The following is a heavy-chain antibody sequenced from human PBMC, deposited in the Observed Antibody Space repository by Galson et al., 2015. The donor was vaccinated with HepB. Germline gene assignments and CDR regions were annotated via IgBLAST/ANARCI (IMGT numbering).Heavy chain of an antibody. CDR1: GGSISSYY. CDR3: ARHITFGGVIGFDY. CDR2: IYYSGST. D-gene: IGHD3-16*02. J-gene: IGHJ4*02. V-gene: IGHV4-59*08. Sequence: ETLSLTCTVSGGSISSYYWSWIRQPPGKGLEWIGYIYYSGSTNYNPSLKSRVTISVDTSKNQFSLKLSSVTAADTAVYYCARHITFGGVIGFDYWGQGTLVTVSS.